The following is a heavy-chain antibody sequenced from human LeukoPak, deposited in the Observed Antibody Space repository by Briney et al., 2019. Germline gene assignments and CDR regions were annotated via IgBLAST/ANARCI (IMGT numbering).Heavy chain of an antibody. CDR3: ASSRHSGTYYVLDY. D-gene: IGHD1-26*01. Sequence: SETLSLTCAVYGGSFSGHYWSWIRQHPGKGLEWIGYIYSSGGTRYNPSLKSRVTISVDTSKNQFSLKLNSVTAADTAVYYCASSRHSGTYYVLDYWGQGSLVTVSS. V-gene: IGHV4-31*11. CDR1: GGSFSGHY. CDR2: IYSSGGT. J-gene: IGHJ4*02.